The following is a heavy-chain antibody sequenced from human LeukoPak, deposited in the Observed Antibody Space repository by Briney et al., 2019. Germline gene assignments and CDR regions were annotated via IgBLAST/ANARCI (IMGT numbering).Heavy chain of an antibody. D-gene: IGHD3-10*01. CDR2: ISSRSNYI. V-gene: IGHV3-21*01. CDR3: ARDYLGFGESGFDY. J-gene: IGHJ4*02. CDR1: GFSFSDHN. Sequence: GGSLRLSCAVSGFSFSDHNMNWVRQAPGKGLEWVASISSRSNYIYYADSLKGRVTVSRDNARNSLFLHMTSLRAEDTAVYYCARDYLGFGESGFDYWGQGTQVIVSS.